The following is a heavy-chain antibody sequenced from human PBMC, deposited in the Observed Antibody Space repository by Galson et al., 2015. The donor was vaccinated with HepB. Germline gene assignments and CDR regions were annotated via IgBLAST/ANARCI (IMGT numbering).Heavy chain of an antibody. J-gene: IGHJ3*02. CDR1: GDSVSDTY. CDR3: ARNIVDPNDAFDI. Sequence: SLRLSCAVSGDSVSDTYINWVRQAPGKGLEWVSVIFIDGPTYYTESVKGRFTISRHNSKNTAFLQMNSLRTADTAVYYCARNIVDPNDAFDIGGQGTMVTVSS. D-gene: IGHD3-16*02. CDR2: IFIDGPT. V-gene: IGHV3-53*04.